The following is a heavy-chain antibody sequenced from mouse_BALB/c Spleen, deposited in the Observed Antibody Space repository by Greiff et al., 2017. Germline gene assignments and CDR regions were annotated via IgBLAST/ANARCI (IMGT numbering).Heavy chain of an antibody. V-gene: IGHV1-67*01. CDR3: ARSRDPTQGAMDY. Sequence: QVQLQQSGPELVRPGVSVKISCKGSGYTFTDYAMHWVKQSHAKSLEWIGVISTYYGNTNYNQKFKGKATMTVDKSSSTAYMELARLTSEDSAIYYCARSRDPTQGAMDYWGQGTSVTVSS. CDR1: GYTFTDYA. CDR2: ISTYYGNT. J-gene: IGHJ4*01.